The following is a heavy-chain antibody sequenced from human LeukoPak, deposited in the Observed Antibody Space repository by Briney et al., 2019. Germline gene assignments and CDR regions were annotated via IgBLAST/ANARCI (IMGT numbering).Heavy chain of an antibody. CDR2: ISGSGGST. J-gene: IGHJ6*02. CDR3: AKGQDTRLYDSWSGYCYGMDV. D-gene: IGHD3-3*01. V-gene: IGHV3-23*01. Sequence: GGSLGLSCAASGFTFSSYAMSWVRQAPGKGLEWVSAISGSGGSTYYADSVKGRFTISRDNSKNTLYLQMNSLRAEDTAVYYCAKGQDTRLYDSWSGYCYGMDVWGQGTTVTVSS. CDR1: GFTFSSYA.